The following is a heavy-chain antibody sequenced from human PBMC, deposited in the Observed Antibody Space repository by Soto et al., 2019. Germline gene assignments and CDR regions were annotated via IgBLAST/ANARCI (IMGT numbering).Heavy chain of an antibody. D-gene: IGHD6-25*01. CDR1: GFTFSNLA. CDR2: IDAGGVST. Sequence: EVQLLESGGGLVQPGGSLRLSCTASGFTFSNLAITWVRQAPGKGLEWVSTIDAGGVSTHYADSVKSRFTISRDNSKNTVYMQMHSLRAEDTAVYYCAILNAASGSYWGQGSLITV. CDR3: AILNAASGSY. J-gene: IGHJ4*02. V-gene: IGHV3-23*01.